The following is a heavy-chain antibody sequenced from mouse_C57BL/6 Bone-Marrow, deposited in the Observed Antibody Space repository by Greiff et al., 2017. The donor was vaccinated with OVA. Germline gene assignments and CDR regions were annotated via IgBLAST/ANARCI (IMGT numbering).Heavy chain of an antibody. CDR1: GYTFTDYE. V-gene: IGHV1-15*01. J-gene: IGHJ3*01. D-gene: IGHD4-1*01. Sequence: QVQLQQSGAELVRPGASVTLSCKASGYTFTDYEMHWVKQTPVHGLEWIGAIDPETGGTAYNQKFKGKAILTADKSSSTAYMELRSLTSEDSAVYYCTRSSNWPWFAYWGQGTLVTVSA. CDR2: IDPETGGT. CDR3: TRSSNWPWFAY.